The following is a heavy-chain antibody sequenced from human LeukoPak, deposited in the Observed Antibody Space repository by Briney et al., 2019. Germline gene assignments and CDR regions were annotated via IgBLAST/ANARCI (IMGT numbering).Heavy chain of an antibody. CDR3: ARDRQQWLVRGIFDY. CDR2: ISYDGSNK. Sequence: GGSLRLSCAASGFTFSSYAMHWVRQAPGKGLEWVAVISYDGSNKYYADSVKGRFTISRDNSKNTLYLQMNSLRAEDTAVYYCARDRQQWLVRGIFDYWGQGTLVTVSS. J-gene: IGHJ4*02. V-gene: IGHV3-30-3*01. D-gene: IGHD6-19*01. CDR1: GFTFSSYA.